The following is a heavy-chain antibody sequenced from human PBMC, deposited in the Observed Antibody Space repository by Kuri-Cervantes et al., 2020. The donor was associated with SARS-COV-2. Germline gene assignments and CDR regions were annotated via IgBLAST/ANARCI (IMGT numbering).Heavy chain of an antibody. CDR2: ISSDGKNK. J-gene: IGHJ4*02. V-gene: IGHV3-30*18. Sequence: GESLKISCVASGFNFSTTDMHWVRQAPGKGLEWVTFISSDGKNKRCMASGKGRFTISRDNSQNTPHLQMKSLRDEDTAIYYCAKGRAGVHDFWGQGTLVTVSS. CDR3: AKGRAGVHDF. CDR1: GFNFSTTD. D-gene: IGHD2-21*01.